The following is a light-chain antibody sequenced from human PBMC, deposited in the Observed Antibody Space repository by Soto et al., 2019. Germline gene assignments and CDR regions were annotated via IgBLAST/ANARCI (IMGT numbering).Light chain of an antibody. J-gene: IGKJ1*01. V-gene: IGKV1-5*03. Sequence: DIQMTQSPSTLSASVGDRVTITCRASQSISSWLAWYQQKPGKAPKLLIYKASSLESGVPSRFSGSGSGTEFTLTISSLQPDDFATYYFQQYNRSPWTFGQGTKVELK. CDR3: QQYNRSPWT. CDR1: QSISSW. CDR2: KAS.